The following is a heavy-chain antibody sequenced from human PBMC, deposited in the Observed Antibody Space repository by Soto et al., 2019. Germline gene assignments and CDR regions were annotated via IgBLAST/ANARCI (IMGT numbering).Heavy chain of an antibody. D-gene: IGHD3-22*01. CDR1: GGSFSGYY. J-gene: IGHJ4*02. Sequence: SETLSLTCAVYGGSFSGYYWSWIRQPPGKGLEWIGEINHSGSTDYNPSLKSRVTISVDTSKNQFSLKLSSVTAADTAVYYCARVGSDSSGYSLFDYWGQGTLVTVSS. CDR2: INHSGST. V-gene: IGHV4-34*01. CDR3: ARVGSDSSGYSLFDY.